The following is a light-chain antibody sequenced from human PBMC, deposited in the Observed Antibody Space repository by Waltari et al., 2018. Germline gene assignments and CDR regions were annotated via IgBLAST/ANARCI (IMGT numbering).Light chain of an antibody. CDR2: GKN. CDR3: HSRDSSGDVI. J-gene: IGLJ2*01. Sequence: SSELTQDPAVSVSLGQTVRITCQGHSLRLFYVRWFHQTPGQAPALVIYGKNNRPSGIPDRFSASTSGSTASLTITGAQAEDEADYYCHSRDSSGDVIIGGGTKLTVV. V-gene: IGLV3-19*01. CDR1: SLRLFY.